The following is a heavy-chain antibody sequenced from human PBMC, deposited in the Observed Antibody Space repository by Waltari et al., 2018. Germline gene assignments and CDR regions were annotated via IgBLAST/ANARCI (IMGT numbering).Heavy chain of an antibody. V-gene: IGHV3-33*01. CDR3: ARETLLEQWSYYYGMDV. CDR1: GFTFSTYG. CDR2: IWNDGSHK. D-gene: IGHD2-15*01. J-gene: IGHJ6*02. Sequence: QVQLVESGGGMVQPGRSLRLSCVASGFTFSTYGMHWVRQAPGKGLEWVEVIWNDGSHKYYADSLMARFTISRDNSKNTLYLQMNSLRAEDTAVYYCARETLLEQWSYYYGMDVWGHGTTVTVSS.